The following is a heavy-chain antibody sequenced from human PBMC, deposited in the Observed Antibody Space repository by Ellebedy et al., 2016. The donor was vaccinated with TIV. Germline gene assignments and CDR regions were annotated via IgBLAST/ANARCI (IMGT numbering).Heavy chain of an antibody. CDR2: IHYAGKT. CDR1: GGSISGSDYY. J-gene: IGHJ5*02. CDR3: ARRGAVAGLPWLDP. Sequence: SETLSLXXSVSGGSISGSDYYWGWIRQPPGKGLQWMGSIHYAGKTFYNPSFMSRVTISVDTSKNQFSLKLDSVTAADTAVYFCARRGAVAGLPWLDPWGQGNQVTVSS. V-gene: IGHV4-39*01. D-gene: IGHD6-19*01.